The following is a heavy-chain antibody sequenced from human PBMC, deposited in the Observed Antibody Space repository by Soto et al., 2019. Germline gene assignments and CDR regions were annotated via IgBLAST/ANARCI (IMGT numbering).Heavy chain of an antibody. V-gene: IGHV1-46*01. CDR2: INPSGGST. D-gene: IGHD6-19*01. Sequence: QVQLVQSGAEVKKPGASVKVSCKASGYTFTSYYMHWVRQAPGQGLEWMGIINPSGGSTSYAQKFQGRVTMTMDTSTSTGYLELSSVRSEDTAVYYCAREAGAFDYWGQGTLVTVSS. CDR3: AREAGAFDY. J-gene: IGHJ4*02. CDR1: GYTFTSYY.